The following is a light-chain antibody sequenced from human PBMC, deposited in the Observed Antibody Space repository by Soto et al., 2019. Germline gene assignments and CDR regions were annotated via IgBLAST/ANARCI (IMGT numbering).Light chain of an antibody. CDR3: CSYAGTTHV. Sequence: QSALTQPPSVSGSPGQSVTISCTGTSSDIGGYNYVSWYQQLQGKAPKLMIYDVSKRPSGVPDRFSGSNSGNTASLTISGLQAEDEADYYCCSYAGTTHVFGTGTKVTVL. J-gene: IGLJ1*01. V-gene: IGLV2-11*01. CDR1: SSDIGGYNY. CDR2: DVS.